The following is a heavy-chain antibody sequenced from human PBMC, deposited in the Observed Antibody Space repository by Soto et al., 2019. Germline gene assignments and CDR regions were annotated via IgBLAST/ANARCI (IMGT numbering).Heavy chain of an antibody. V-gene: IGHV1-18*01. Sequence: QVQLVQSGAEVKKPGASVKVSCKASGYTFTSYGISWGRRPPGQGLEWMGWSGAYNGNTNYAQKLQGRVTMTTDTSTSTAYMELRSLRSDDTALYYCASRIVGATKPAFDIWGQGTMVTVSS. CDR3: ASRIVGATKPAFDI. D-gene: IGHD1-26*01. CDR1: GYTFTSYG. CDR2: SGAYNGNT. J-gene: IGHJ3*02.